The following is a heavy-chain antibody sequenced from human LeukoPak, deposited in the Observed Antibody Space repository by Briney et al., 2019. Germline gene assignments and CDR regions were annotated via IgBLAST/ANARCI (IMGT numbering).Heavy chain of an antibody. V-gene: IGHV4-39*01. CDR3: ARQTYGDYVFDY. Sequence: SETLSLTCTVSGGSISSSSYYWGWIRQPPGKGLEWIGSIYYSGSTYYSPSLKSRVTISVDTSKNQFSLKLSSVTAADTAVYYCARQTYGDYVFDYWGQGTLVTVSS. J-gene: IGHJ4*02. CDR2: IYYSGST. CDR1: GGSISSSSYY. D-gene: IGHD4-17*01.